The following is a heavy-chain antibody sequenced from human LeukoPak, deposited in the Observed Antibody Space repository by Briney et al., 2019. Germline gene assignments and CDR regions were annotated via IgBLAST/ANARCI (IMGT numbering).Heavy chain of an antibody. J-gene: IGHJ4*02. V-gene: IGHV3-21*01. D-gene: IGHD6-19*01. Sequence: GGSLRLSCAASGFTFSSYSMNWVRQAPGKGLEWGSSISSSSSYIYYADSVKGRFTISRDNAKNSLYLQMNSLRAEDTAVYYCARVTFEISSGWYGPGEPLDYWGQGTLVTVSS. CDR1: GFTFSSYS. CDR3: ARVTFEISSGWYGPGEPLDY. CDR2: ISSSSSYI.